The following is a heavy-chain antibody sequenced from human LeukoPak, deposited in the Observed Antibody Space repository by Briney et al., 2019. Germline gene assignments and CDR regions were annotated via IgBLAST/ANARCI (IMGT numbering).Heavy chain of an antibody. V-gene: IGHV1-18*01. CDR3: ARALAVTGRGPRDFDF. D-gene: IGHD6-19*01. Sequence: ASVRVSCKASNYTFTDYGINWGRQAPGQGLEWVGGVSAFNGHTFYAQKFQSRITMTTDTSTSTAHTELRSLTSDETAVYYCARALAVTGRGPRDFDFWGQGTLVTVSS. J-gene: IGHJ4*02. CDR2: VSAFNGHT. CDR1: NYTFTDYG.